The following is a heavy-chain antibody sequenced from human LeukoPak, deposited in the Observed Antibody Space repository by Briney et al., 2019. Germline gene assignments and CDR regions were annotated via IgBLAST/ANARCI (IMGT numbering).Heavy chain of an antibody. J-gene: IGHJ4*01. CDR1: GFTFSAYT. Sequence: GGSLRLSCAASGFTFSAYTMNWVRQAPGRGLEWVSSISGSSIYVYYAHSMKGRFTISRDNSKNSLYLQMNSLRAEDTAVYYCARLGDYGGYDQSPIDYWGHGTLITVSS. D-gene: IGHD5-12*01. V-gene: IGHV3-21*01. CDR2: ISGSSIYV. CDR3: ARLGDYGGYDQSPIDY.